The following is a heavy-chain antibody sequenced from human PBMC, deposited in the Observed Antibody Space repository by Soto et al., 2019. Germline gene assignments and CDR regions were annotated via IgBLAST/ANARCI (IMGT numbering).Heavy chain of an antibody. CDR3: ARGTKYYYQGMDV. Sequence: QVQLQESGPRLVKPSETLSLTCTVSGDSINSYYWTWIRQPPGKGLEWIGYIYDSGSTSYNPSLKRRLTISVDTSKNQFSLKLKSVTAADTAVYYCARGTKYYYQGMDVWGQGTTVTVSS. CDR2: IYDSGST. V-gene: IGHV4-59*01. CDR1: GDSINSYY. J-gene: IGHJ6*02.